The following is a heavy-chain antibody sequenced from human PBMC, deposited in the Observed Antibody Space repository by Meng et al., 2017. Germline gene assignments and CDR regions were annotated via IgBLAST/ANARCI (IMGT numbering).Heavy chain of an antibody. CDR2: TYYRSKWYN. D-gene: IGHD6-25*01. V-gene: IGHV6-1*01. CDR3: AKGAYSGLDY. CDR1: WSRFSSNSSS. J-gene: IGHJ4*02. Sequence: QVHQHPYVPRPLQPSQTPPPTMSISWSRFSSNSSSWNWIRQPPSRVLELLGRTYYRSKWYNDYAVSVKSLITNNPDTSKNQFSLQLNSVTPEDTAVYYCAKGAYSGLDYWGQGTLVTVSS.